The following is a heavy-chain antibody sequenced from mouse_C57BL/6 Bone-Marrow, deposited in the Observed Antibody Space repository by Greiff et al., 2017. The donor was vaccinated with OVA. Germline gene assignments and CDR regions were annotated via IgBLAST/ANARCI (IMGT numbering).Heavy chain of an antibody. J-gene: IGHJ1*03. CDR3: EGSYCYGTSRYFDV. V-gene: IGHV5-17*01. CDR2: ISSGSSTI. D-gene: IGHD1-1*01. Sequence: EVKLVESGGGLVKPGGSLKLSCAASGFTFSDYGMHWVRQAPEKGLEWVAYISSGSSTIYYADTVKGRFTISRDNAENTPFLQLTSLRSEDTAMYECEGSYCYGTSRYFDVWGTGTTVTVSS. CDR1: GFTFSDYG.